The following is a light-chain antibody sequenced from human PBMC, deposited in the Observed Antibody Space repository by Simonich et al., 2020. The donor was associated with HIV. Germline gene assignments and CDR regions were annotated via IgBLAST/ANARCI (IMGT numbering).Light chain of an antibody. J-gene: IGLJ3*02. CDR2: YKSDSDK. CDR3: MIWHSSAWV. V-gene: IGLV5-45*01. CDR1: SGINVGTYL. Sequence: QAVLTQPASLSASPGASASLTCTLRSGINVGTYLIYWYQQKPGSPPQYLLRYKSDSDKQQGSGVPSRFSGSKVASANAGILLISGLQSEDEADYYCMIWHSSAWVFGGGTKVTVL.